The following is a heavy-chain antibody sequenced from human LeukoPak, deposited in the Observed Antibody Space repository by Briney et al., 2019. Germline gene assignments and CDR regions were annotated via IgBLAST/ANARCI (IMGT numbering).Heavy chain of an antibody. CDR2: ISAYNGNT. V-gene: IGHV1-18*01. J-gene: IGHJ3*02. CDR1: GYTFTSYG. CDR3: ARLPGRWFGELFDAFDI. Sequence: ASVKVSCKASGYTFTSYGISWVRQAPGQGLEWMGWISAYNGNTNYAQKLQGRVTMTTDTSTSTAYMELRSLRSDDTAVYYCARLPGRWFGELFDAFDIWGQGTMVTVSS. D-gene: IGHD3-10*01.